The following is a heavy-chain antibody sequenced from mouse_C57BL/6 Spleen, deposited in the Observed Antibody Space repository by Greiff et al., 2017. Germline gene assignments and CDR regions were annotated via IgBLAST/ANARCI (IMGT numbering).Heavy chain of an antibody. CDR1: GYTFTSYW. Sequence: QVQLQQPGAELVRPGSSVTLSCKASGYTFTSYWMDWVKQRPGQGLEWIGNIYPSDSETHYNQKFKDKATLTVDKSSSTAYMQLSSLTSEDSAFYYCARSDYGSNYFDYWGQGTTLTVSS. CDR2: IYPSDSET. D-gene: IGHD1-1*01. CDR3: ARSDYGSNYFDY. V-gene: IGHV1-61*01. J-gene: IGHJ2*01.